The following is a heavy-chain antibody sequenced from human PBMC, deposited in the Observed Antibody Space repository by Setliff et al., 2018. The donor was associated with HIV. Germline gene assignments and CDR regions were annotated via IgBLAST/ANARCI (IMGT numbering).Heavy chain of an antibody. CDR1: GGTFSSYD. D-gene: IGHD3-9*01. CDR2: IIPILDIA. V-gene: IGHV1-69*10. Sequence: GASVKVSCKASGGTFSSYDISWVRQAPGQGLEWMGGIIPILDIANYALKFQGRVTITADKSTGAAYMELSSLRSDDTAVYYCAGVISQFSDWQKDYFQYWGQGTLVTVSS. CDR3: AGVISQFSDWQKDYFQY. J-gene: IGHJ4*02.